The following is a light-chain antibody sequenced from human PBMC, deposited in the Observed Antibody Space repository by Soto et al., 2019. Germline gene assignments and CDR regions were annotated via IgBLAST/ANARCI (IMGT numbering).Light chain of an antibody. CDR1: QSISSY. CDR2: AAS. V-gene: IGKV1-39*01. Sequence: DIQMTQSPSSLSASVGDRVTITCRASQSISSYLNWYQQKPGKAPKLLIYAASSLQSGVPSRFSGSGSGTDFTLTISSLQPEDFATYYCHQSYSPPSFGAGTKV. CDR3: HQSYSPPS. J-gene: IGKJ4*01.